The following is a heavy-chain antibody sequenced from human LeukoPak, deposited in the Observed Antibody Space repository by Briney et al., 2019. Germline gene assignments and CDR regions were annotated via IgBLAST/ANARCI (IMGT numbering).Heavy chain of an antibody. J-gene: IGHJ4*02. Sequence: GASVKVSCKASGYTFTSYGISWVRQAPGQGLEWMGWISAYNGNTNYAQKLQGRVTMTTDTSTSTAYMELRSLRSDDTAVYYCAREKDMVRGQYYFDYWGQGTLVTVSS. CDR2: ISAYNGNT. CDR3: AREKDMVRGQYYFDY. CDR1: GYTFTSYG. V-gene: IGHV1-18*01. D-gene: IGHD3-10*01.